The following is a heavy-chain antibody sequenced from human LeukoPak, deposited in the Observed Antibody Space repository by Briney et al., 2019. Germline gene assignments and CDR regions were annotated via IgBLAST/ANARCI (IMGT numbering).Heavy chain of an antibody. CDR1: GGSISSYY. CDR3: ARARPPPVYDY. Sequence: SETLSLTCTVSGGSISSYYWSWIRQPPGKGLEWIGYIYYSGSTNYNPSLKSRVTISVDTSKNQFSLKLSSVTAADTAVYYCARARPPPVYDYWGQGTLVTVSS. CDR2: IYYSGST. D-gene: IGHD1-14*01. V-gene: IGHV4-59*01. J-gene: IGHJ4*02.